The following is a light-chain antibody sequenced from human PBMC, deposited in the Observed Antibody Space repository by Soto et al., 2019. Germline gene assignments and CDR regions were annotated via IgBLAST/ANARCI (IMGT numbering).Light chain of an antibody. J-gene: IGLJ1*01. CDR3: NSFTSSTSTTPYV. CDR1: SSDVGAYNY. Sequence: QSALTQPASVSGSPGQSITISCTGTSSDVGAYNYVSWYQQYPGKAPKLMIYDVSNRPSGVSDRFSGSKSGNTASLTISGLQAEDEDDYYCNSFTSSTSTTPYVFGPGTKLTVL. CDR2: DVS. V-gene: IGLV2-14*01.